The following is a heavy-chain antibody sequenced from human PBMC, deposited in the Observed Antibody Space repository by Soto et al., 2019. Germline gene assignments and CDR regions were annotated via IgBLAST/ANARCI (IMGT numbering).Heavy chain of an antibody. CDR1: GFTFSSYS. CDR3: AVLGYCSSTSCPAGRGFDY. D-gene: IGHD2-2*01. J-gene: IGHJ4*02. CDR2: ISSSSSTI. V-gene: IGHV3-48*01. Sequence: GVSLRLSCAASGFTFSSYSMNWVRQAPGKGLEWVSYISSSSSTIYYADSVKGRFTISRDNAKNSLYLQMNSLRAEDTAVYYCAVLGYCSSTSCPAGRGFDYWGQGTLVTVS.